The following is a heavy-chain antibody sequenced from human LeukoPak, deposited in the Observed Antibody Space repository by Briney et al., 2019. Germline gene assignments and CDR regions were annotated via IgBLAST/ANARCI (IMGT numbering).Heavy chain of an antibody. D-gene: IGHD6-19*01. J-gene: IGHJ6*02. Sequence: GGSLRLSCAASGFTFSSYWMSWVRQAPGKGLEWVANIKQDGSEKYYVDSVKGRFTISRDNAKNSLYLQMNSLRAEDTAVYYCARDEGIAVDYYYGMDVWGQGTTVTVSS. CDR2: IKQDGSEK. CDR3: ARDEGIAVDYYYGMDV. CDR1: GFTFSSYW. V-gene: IGHV3-7*01.